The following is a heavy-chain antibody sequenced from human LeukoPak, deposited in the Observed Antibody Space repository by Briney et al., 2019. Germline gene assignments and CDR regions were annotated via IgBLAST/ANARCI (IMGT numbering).Heavy chain of an antibody. J-gene: IGHJ5*02. Sequence: GGSLRLSCAASGFTFSSNHMTWVRQAPGKGLEWVSVIYSGGSTYYADSVKGRFIISKDNSKNTLSLQMNSLRAEDTAVYYCVRDLTWGQGTLVTVSS. CDR3: VRDLT. CDR2: IYSGGST. CDR1: GFTFSSNH. V-gene: IGHV3-53*01.